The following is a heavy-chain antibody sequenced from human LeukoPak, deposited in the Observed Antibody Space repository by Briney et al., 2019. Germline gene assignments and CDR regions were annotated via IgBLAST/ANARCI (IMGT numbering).Heavy chain of an antibody. D-gene: IGHD3-10*01. CDR2: ISHDGSNK. Sequence: GGSLRLSCAASGFTFSSYAMHWVRQAPGKGLEWVAVISHDGSNKYYADSVKGRFTISRDNSKNTLYLQMNSLRAEDTAVYYCANENYYGSGSYPDYWGQGTLVTVSS. J-gene: IGHJ4*02. CDR1: GFTFSSYA. V-gene: IGHV3-30*18. CDR3: ANENYYGSGSYPDY.